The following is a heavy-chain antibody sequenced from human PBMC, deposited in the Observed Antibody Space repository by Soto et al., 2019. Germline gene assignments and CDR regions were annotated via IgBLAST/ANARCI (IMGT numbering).Heavy chain of an antibody. CDR2: ISAYNGNT. CDR1: GYTFTSYG. V-gene: IGHV1-18*01. J-gene: IGHJ6*02. D-gene: IGHD3-3*01. Sequence: ASVKVSCKASGYTFTSYGISWVRQAPGQGLEWMGWISAYNGNTNYAQKLQGRVTMTTDTSTSTAYMELRSLRSDDTAVYYCARRGLTWYYDFWSGSYPGYYGMDVWGQGTTVTVSS. CDR3: ARRGLTWYYDFWSGSYPGYYGMDV.